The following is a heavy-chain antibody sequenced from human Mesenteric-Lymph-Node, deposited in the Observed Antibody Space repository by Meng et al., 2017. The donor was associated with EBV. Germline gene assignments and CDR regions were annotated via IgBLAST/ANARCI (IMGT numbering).Heavy chain of an antibody. D-gene: IGHD3-10*01. CDR1: GGLFSGFF. V-gene: IGHV4-34*01. Sequence: WGAALLHPSGTLSLTCAVSGGLFSGFFSSWIRQSPGKGLEWIGEINHRRDTNYHPSLKSRVTISLDASKNQFSLKLTSVTAADTAVYYCGGGYISGVPDFDYWGQGTLVTVSS. CDR2: INHRRDT. CDR3: GGGYISGVPDFDY. J-gene: IGHJ4*02.